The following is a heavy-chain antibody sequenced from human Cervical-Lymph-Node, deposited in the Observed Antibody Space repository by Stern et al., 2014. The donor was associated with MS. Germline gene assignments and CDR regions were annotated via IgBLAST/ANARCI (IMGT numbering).Heavy chain of an antibody. CDR2: INPNSGGT. CDR1: GYTFTGYY. V-gene: IGHV1-2*06. D-gene: IGHD4/OR15-4a*01. CDR3: ARGPTDYGHYYVYGMDV. J-gene: IGHJ6*02. Sequence: QVQLVQSGAEGKKPGASVNVSCKASGYTFTGYYIHWVRQAPGQGLEWMGLINPNSGGTKYAQKFQGRVTMTRDTSISTANMELNRLRPDDTAVYYCARGPTDYGHYYVYGMDVWGRGTTVTVSS.